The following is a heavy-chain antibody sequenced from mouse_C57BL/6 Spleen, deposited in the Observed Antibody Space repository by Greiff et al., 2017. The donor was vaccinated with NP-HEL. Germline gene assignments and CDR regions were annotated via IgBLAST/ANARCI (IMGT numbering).Heavy chain of an antibody. CDR2: IDPSDSYT. J-gene: IGHJ2*01. CDR1: GYTFTSYW. D-gene: IGHD1-1*01. Sequence: QVQLQQPGAELVMPGASVKLSCKASGYTFTSYWMHWVKQRPGQGLEWIGEIDPSDSYTNYNQKFKGKSTLTVDKSSSTAYMQLSSLTSEDSAVYYCATLYYYGSSYFDYWGQGTTLTVSS. V-gene: IGHV1-69*01. CDR3: ATLYYYGSSYFDY.